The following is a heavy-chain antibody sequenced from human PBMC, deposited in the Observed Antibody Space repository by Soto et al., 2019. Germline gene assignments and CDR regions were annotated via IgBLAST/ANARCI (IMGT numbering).Heavy chain of an antibody. Sequence: GGSLRLSCTASGFTFSSYAMGWVRQAPGKGLEWVSTFGITGGDTYYADSVKGRFFISRDDSKYTLHLQMNSLRAEDTAVYHCARLGSQLLSYYGMDVWGQGTTVTVSS. CDR2: FGITGGDT. J-gene: IGHJ6*02. CDR3: ARLGSQLLSYYGMDV. CDR1: GFTFSSYA. V-gene: IGHV3-23*01. D-gene: IGHD2-2*01.